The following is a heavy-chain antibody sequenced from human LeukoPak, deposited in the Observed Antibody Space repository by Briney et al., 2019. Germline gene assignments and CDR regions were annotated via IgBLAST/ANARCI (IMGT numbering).Heavy chain of an antibody. CDR2: IYYSGST. J-gene: IGHJ4*02. Sequence: SETLSLTCTVSGGYISSGGYYWSWIRQHPGKGLEWIGYIYYSGSTYYNPSLKSRVTISVDTSKNQFSLKLSSVTAADTAVYYCVRVVYDYVWGSYRPAGPYYFDYWGQGTLVTVSS. CDR1: GGYISSGGYY. CDR3: VRVVYDYVWGSYRPAGPYYFDY. D-gene: IGHD3-16*02. V-gene: IGHV4-31*03.